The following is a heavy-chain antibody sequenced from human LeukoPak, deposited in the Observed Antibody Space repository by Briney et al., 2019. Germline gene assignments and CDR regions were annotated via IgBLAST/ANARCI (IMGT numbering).Heavy chain of an antibody. Sequence: PGGSLRLPCAASGFTFISYAMNWVRQAPGKGLEWLSYISSDGTTIYYADSVKGRITISRDNARKSLYLRVNSLRAEGTAVYYFVPLKGYGGNPLDYWGQGTLVTVST. J-gene: IGHJ4*02. CDR3: VPLKGYGGNPLDY. V-gene: IGHV3-48*01. CDR1: GFTFISYA. D-gene: IGHD4-23*01. CDR2: ISSDGTTI.